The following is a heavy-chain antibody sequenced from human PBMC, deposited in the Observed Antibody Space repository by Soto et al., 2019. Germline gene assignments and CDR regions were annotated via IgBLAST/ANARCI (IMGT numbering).Heavy chain of an antibody. V-gene: IGHV4-31*03. Sequence: QVQLQESGPGLVKPSQTLSLTCTVSGGSISSGGYSWSWIRQHPGNGLEWIGYIYYSGSPYYNPSLTCRVTISVDQSRNQLSLQLSSVTAAETAVYYCARSLGVVAAGPFDYWGQGVLCTVSS. J-gene: IGHJ4*02. CDR3: ARSLGVVAAGPFDY. CDR2: IYYSGSP. CDR1: GGSISSGGYS. D-gene: IGHD2-2*01.